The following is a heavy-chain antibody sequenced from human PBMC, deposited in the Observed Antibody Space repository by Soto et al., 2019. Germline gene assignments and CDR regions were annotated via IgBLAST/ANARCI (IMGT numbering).Heavy chain of an antibody. D-gene: IGHD3-22*01. CDR1: GGSFSGYY. J-gene: IGHJ4*02. Sequence: SSETLSLTCAVYGGSFSGYYWSWIRQPPGKGLEWIGEINHSGSTNYSPSLKSRVTISVDTSKNQFSLKLSSVTAADTAVYYCARGLPNYYYDSSGYYYVSYFDYWGQGTLVTVSS. CDR2: INHSGST. V-gene: IGHV4-34*01. CDR3: ARGLPNYYYDSSGYYYVSYFDY.